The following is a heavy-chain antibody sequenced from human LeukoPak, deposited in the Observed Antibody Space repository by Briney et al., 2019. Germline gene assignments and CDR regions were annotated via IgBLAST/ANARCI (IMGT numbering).Heavy chain of an antibody. D-gene: IGHD4-17*01. V-gene: IGHV4-30-2*01. CDR2: IYHSGST. CDR1: GGSISSGGYS. Sequence: SEALSLTCAVSGGSISSGGYSWSWIRQPPGKGLEWIGYIYHSGSTYYNPSLKSRVTISVDRSKNQFSLKLSSVTAADTAVYYCARVRYGDYSNWFDPWGQGTLVTVSS. J-gene: IGHJ5*02. CDR3: ARVRYGDYSNWFDP.